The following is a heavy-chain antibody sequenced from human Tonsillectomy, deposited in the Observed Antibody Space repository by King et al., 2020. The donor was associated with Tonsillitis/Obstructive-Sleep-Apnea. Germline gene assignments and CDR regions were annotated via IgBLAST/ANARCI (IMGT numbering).Heavy chain of an antibody. D-gene: IGHD3-16*02. V-gene: IGHV3-48*02. CDR3: ARTARDYDYIWGSYRYFLFDY. CDR1: GFTFSSYS. J-gene: IGHJ4*02. Sequence: VQLVESGGGLVQPGGSLRLSCAASGFTFSSYSMNWVRQAPGKGLEWVSYISSSSRTIYYADSVKGRFTISRDNAKNSLYLQMNSLRDEDTAVYYCARTARDYDYIWGSYRYFLFDYWGQGTLVTVSS. CDR2: ISSSSRTI.